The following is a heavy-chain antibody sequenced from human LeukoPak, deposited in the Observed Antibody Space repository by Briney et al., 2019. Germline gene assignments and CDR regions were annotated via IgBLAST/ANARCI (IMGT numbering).Heavy chain of an antibody. D-gene: IGHD2-15*01. CDR3: ARFSRYCSGGSCYPYFDY. J-gene: IGHJ4*02. Sequence: SETLSLTCTVSGGSISSYYWSWIRQPPGKGLEWIGYIHHTGSTSYSPSLKSRATMSADTSQNQFSLKLSSVTAADTAVYYCARFSRYCSGGSCYPYFDYWGQGTLVTVSS. V-gene: IGHV4-59*01. CDR2: IHHTGST. CDR1: GGSISSYY.